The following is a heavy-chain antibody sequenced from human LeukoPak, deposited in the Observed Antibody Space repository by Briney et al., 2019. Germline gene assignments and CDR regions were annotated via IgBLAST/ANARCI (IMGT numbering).Heavy chain of an antibody. J-gene: IGHJ4*02. CDR1: GGSISSSNW. CDR3: ARGGESFWSGLAYDY. D-gene: IGHD3-3*01. Sequence: PSETLSLTCAVSGGSISSSNWWSWVRQPPGKGLEWIGEIYHSGSTNYNPSLKSRVTISVDKSKNQFSLKLSSVTAADTAVYYCARGGESFWSGLAYDYWGQGTLVTVSS. CDR2: IYHSGST. V-gene: IGHV4-4*02.